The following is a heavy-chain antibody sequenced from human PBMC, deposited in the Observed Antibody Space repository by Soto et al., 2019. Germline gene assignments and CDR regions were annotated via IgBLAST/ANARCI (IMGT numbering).Heavy chain of an antibody. V-gene: IGHV3-15*07. J-gene: IGHJ6*02. CDR2: IKSKTDGGTT. D-gene: IGHD3-16*01. CDR3: TTARGGGGGGYYYYYGMDV. Sequence: GGSLRLSCAASGFTFSNAWMNWVRQAPGKGLEWVGRIKSKTDGGTTDYAAPVKGRFTISRDDSKNTLYLQMNSLKTEDTAVYYCTTARGGGGGGYYYYYGMDVWGQGTTVTVSS. CDR1: GFTFSNAW.